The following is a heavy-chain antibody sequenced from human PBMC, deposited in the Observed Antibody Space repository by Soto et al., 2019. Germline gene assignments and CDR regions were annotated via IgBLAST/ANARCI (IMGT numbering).Heavy chain of an antibody. V-gene: IGHV3-66*04. CDR3: ARHVYHDCGGYFDY. CDR2: IYSGGST. Sequence: EVQLVESGGGLVQPGGSLRLSCAASGVTVSSNYMSWVRQAPGKGLEWVSVIYSGGSTYYADSVKGRFTISRDNSKNTVYIEMSSLRAEDTAVYYCARHVYHDCGGYFDYWGQGTLVTVSS. J-gene: IGHJ4*02. CDR1: GVTVSSNY. D-gene: IGHD2-21*01.